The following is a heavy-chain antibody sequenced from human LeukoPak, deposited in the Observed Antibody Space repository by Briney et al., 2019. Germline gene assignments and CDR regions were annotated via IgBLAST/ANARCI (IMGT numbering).Heavy chain of an antibody. J-gene: IGHJ4*02. D-gene: IGHD5-24*01. CDR2: IIPIFGTA. CDR3: ARGGVEMATMSQFDY. Sequence: SVKVSCKASGYTFITYYMHWVRQAPGQGLEWMGGIIPIFGTANYAQKFQGRVTITADESTSTAYMELSSLRSEDTAVYYCARGGVEMATMSQFDYWGQGTLVTVSS. V-gene: IGHV1-69*13. CDR1: GYTFITYY.